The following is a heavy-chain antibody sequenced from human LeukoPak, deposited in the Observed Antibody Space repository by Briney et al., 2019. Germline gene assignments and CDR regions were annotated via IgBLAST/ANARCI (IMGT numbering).Heavy chain of an antibody. Sequence: GGSLRLSCAASGFTFSSYSMNWVRQAPGKGLEWVSSISSSSSYIYYTDSVKGRFTIYRDNAKNSLYLQMNSLRAEDTAVYYCARGADSSSWYSWGQGTLGTVSS. D-gene: IGHD6-13*01. J-gene: IGHJ4*02. CDR3: ARGADSSSWYS. CDR1: GFTFSSYS. CDR2: ISSSSSYI. V-gene: IGHV3-21*01.